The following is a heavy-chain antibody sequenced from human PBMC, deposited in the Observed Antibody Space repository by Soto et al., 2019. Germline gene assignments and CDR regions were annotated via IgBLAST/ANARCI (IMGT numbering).Heavy chain of an antibody. Sequence: RGALALSCAASGFTFSIYGMHWVRQAPGKGLEWVAVISYDGSNKYYADSVKGRFTISRDNSKNTLYLQMNSLRAEDTAVYYCAKDYGGPRGYFDYWGQGTMVTVSS. CDR3: AKDYGGPRGYFDY. D-gene: IGHD4-17*01. J-gene: IGHJ4*02. CDR2: ISYDGSNK. CDR1: GFTFSIYG. V-gene: IGHV3-30*18.